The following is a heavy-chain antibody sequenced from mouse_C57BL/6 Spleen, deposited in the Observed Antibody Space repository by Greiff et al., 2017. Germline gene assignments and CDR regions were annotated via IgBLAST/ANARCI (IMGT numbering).Heavy chain of an antibody. D-gene: IGHD2-3*01. J-gene: IGHJ3*01. CDR1: GFTFSSYT. CDR3: ARQCLYDGYILLAY. CDR2: ISGGGGNT. Sequence: EVKLVESGGGLVKPGGSLTLSCAASGFTFSSYTMSWGRRTPEKRLEGVATISGGGGNTYYPDSVKSRFTISRDNAKNTLYLQMNTVSSEDTAVYYCARQCLYDGYILLAYWGQGTLVTVSA. V-gene: IGHV5-9*04.